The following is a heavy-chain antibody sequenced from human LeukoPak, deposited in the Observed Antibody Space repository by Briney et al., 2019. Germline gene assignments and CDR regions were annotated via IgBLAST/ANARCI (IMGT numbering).Heavy chain of an antibody. Sequence: GGSLTLSCAASGFSFNSFEMSWVRQAPGKGLEWVSYISSSGSTIYYADSVKGRFTISRDNSKNTLYLQMNSLRTEDTAVYYCAKAEGYDILTGLDYWGQGTLVTASS. V-gene: IGHV3-48*03. J-gene: IGHJ4*02. CDR1: GFSFNSFE. CDR2: ISSSGSTI. D-gene: IGHD3-9*01. CDR3: AKAEGYDILTGLDY.